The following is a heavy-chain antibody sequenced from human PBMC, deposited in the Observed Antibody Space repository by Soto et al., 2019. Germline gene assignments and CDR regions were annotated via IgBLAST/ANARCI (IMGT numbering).Heavy chain of an antibody. Sequence: LSLPCSITGGSFSRPGSYWGWMRQIPGRGLEWIGHVFNIETTRYTLPLRTRLTMSIDTSANLFSMNLSAVTAADSSVYYCAKDSVHNLYRTSSLEDCFGPWGQGTLVTVSS. D-gene: IGHD6-6*01. J-gene: IGHJ5*02. CDR2: VFNIETT. CDR1: GGSFSRPGSY. V-gene: IGHV4-31*03. CDR3: AKDSVHNLYRTSSLEDCFGP.